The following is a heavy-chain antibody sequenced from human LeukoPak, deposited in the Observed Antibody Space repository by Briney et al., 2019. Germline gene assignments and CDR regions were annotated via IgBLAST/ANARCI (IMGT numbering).Heavy chain of an antibody. CDR1: GYTFTGYY. Sequence: ASVKVSCKASGYTFTGYYMHWVRQAPGQGLEWMGWINPNSGGTNYAQKFQGGVTMTRDTSISTAYMELSRLRSDDTAVYYCAREDSGYDRLVDYWGQGTLVTVSS. J-gene: IGHJ4*02. V-gene: IGHV1-2*02. CDR3: AREDSGYDRLVDY. D-gene: IGHD5-12*01. CDR2: INPNSGGT.